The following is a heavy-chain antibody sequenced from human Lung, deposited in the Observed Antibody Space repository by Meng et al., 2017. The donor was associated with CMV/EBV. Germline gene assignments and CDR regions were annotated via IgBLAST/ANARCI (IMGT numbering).Heavy chain of an antibody. CDR3: AKDSQSSSWYLLAAYYYGSDV. V-gene: IGHV1-69*06. CDR1: GGTFSNYA. CDR2: IIPVVGTV. Sequence: SVKVSXXASGGTFSNYAITWVRQAPGQGLEWMGGIIPVVGTVHYAQRFQGRVTITADKFTSTVYMELSSLKSEDTAIYYCAKDSQSSSWYLLAAYYYGSDVWGQGXTVTVSS. D-gene: IGHD6-13*01. J-gene: IGHJ6*02.